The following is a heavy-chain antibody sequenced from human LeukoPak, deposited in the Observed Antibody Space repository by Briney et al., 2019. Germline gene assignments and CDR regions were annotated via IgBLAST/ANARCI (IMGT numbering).Heavy chain of an antibody. CDR2: ITPDGSST. J-gene: IGHJ4*02. CDR1: GFTVSNYW. Sequence: PGRSLRLSCAASGFTVSNYWMHWVRQPPGRGLMWVSRITPDGSSTNSADSVRGRFTISRDNAKNTLYLQMNSLRADDTAVYYCVGGTSTAYDYWGQGTLVTVSS. D-gene: IGHD2-21*01. CDR3: VGGTSTAYDY. V-gene: IGHV3-74*01.